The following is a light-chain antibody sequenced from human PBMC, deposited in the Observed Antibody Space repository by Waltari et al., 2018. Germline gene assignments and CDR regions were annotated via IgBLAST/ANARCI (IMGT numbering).Light chain of an antibody. Sequence: QSVLTQPPSVSGAPGQRVTISCTWSATTIGAGFDVPWYQQFPGTAPKLLIYGFTNRPSGVPERFSGSQSGTSASLAITGLHAEDEADYYCQSYDFSMSALFGGGTKLTVL. CDR1: ATTIGAGFD. J-gene: IGLJ3*02. CDR3: QSYDFSMSAL. CDR2: GFT. V-gene: IGLV1-40*01.